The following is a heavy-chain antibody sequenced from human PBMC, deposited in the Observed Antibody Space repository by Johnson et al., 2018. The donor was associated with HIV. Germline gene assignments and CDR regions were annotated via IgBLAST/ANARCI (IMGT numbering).Heavy chain of an antibody. Sequence: VQLVESGGGVVQPGRSLRLSCAASGFTVSSNYMSWVRQAPGKGLESVSVVYSGGTTHYADSVKGRSTISRDNSKNTLYLQMNSLRAEDTAVYYCARYGYRPEAAFDVWGQGTLVTVSS. CDR1: GFTVSSNY. CDR3: ARYGYRPEAAFDV. J-gene: IGHJ3*01. D-gene: IGHD5-24*01. V-gene: IGHV3-66*02. CDR2: VYSGGTT.